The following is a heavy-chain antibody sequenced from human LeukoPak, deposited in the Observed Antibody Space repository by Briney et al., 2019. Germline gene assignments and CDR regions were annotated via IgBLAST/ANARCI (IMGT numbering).Heavy chain of an antibody. D-gene: IGHD6-19*01. CDR1: GFSFNSYV. V-gene: IGHV3-30-3*01. J-gene: IGHJ4*02. Sequence: GGSLRLSCVASGFSFNSYVMHWVRQAPGKGLVWVAVISSDGTIKYYADSVKGRFTISRDNSKNTLYLQMNSLTAEDTAAYYCARDAVAASPGYFDNWGQGTLVTVSS. CDR3: ARDAVAASPGYFDN. CDR2: ISSDGTIK.